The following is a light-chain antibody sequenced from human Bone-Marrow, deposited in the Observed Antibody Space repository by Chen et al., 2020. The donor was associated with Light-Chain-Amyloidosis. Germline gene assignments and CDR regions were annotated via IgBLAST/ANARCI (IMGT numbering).Light chain of an antibody. CDR1: DLPTKE. CDR2: RDT. V-gene: IGLV3-25*03. CDR3: QSADSSGTYEVI. Sequence: SYELTQPPSVSVSPGQPARHTCSGDDLPTKEAYWYQQKPGQAPVLVIHRDTERPSGISERFSGSSSGTTATLTISGVQAEDEADYHCQSADSSGTYEVIFGGGTKLTVL. J-gene: IGLJ2*01.